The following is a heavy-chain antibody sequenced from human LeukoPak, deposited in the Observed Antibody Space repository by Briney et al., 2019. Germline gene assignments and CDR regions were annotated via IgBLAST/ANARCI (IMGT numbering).Heavy chain of an antibody. Sequence: GGSLRLSCAASGFTVSSNYMSWVRQAPGKGLEWVSVIYSGGSTYYADSVKGRFTISRDNSKNTLYLQMNSLRAEDTAVYYCARDLSTTSNWFDPWGQGTLVTVSS. CDR2: IYSGGST. J-gene: IGHJ5*02. V-gene: IGHV3-53*01. CDR1: GFTVSSNY. D-gene: IGHD2-2*01. CDR3: ARDLSTTSNWFDP.